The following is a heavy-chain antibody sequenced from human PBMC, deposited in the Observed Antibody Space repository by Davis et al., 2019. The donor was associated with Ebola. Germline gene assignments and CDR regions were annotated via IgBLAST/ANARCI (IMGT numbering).Heavy chain of an antibody. J-gene: IGHJ3*02. Sequence: ASVKVSCKASGYTFTTYGIRWVRQAPGQGLEWMGWISVYNGNTNYAQRFQGRVTMTTDTSTGTAYMELRSLRSDDTAVYFCARTSIVGTTTTASDIWGQGTLVTVSS. V-gene: IGHV1-18*04. D-gene: IGHD1-26*01. CDR3: ARTSIVGTTTTASDI. CDR1: GYTFTTYG. CDR2: ISVYNGNT.